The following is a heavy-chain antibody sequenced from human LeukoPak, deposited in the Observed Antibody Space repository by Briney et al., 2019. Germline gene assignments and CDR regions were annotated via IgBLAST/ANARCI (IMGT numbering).Heavy chain of an antibody. Sequence: GGSLRLSCAASGFTFSRYSMHWVRQAPGKGLEWVSYISSASSYKYYADSIKGRFTISRDNAKNSLYLQRISLRAEDTAVYYCARDEELGEWELPWDYWGQGTLVTVSS. CDR1: GFTFSRYS. J-gene: IGHJ4*02. D-gene: IGHD3-16*01. CDR2: ISSASSYK. CDR3: ARDEELGEWELPWDY. V-gene: IGHV3-21*01.